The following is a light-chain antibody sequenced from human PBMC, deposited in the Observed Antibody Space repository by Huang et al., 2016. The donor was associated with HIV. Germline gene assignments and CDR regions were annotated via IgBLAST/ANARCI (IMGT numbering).Light chain of an antibody. CDR1: QSVTSN. V-gene: IGKV3-15*01. CDR2: GAS. CDR3: QQYNSGPPT. Sequence: ETVMTQSPATLSVSPGERATLSCRASQSVTSNLAWYQQRPGQAPRLLIYGASTRATAIPARFSGSVSGTEFTLTISSLQSEDFAIYYCQQYNSGPPTFGLGTKLEIK. J-gene: IGKJ2*01.